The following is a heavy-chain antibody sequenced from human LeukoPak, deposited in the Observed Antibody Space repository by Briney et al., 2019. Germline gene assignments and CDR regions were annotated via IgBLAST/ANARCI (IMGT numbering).Heavy chain of an antibody. D-gene: IGHD3-10*01. CDR3: ARDGRGSRSSWFDP. J-gene: IGHJ5*02. CDR2: INPNSGGT. Sequence: GASVKVSCKASGYTFTGYYMHWVRQAPGQGLEWMGWINPNSGGTNYAQKFQGRVTMTRNTSISTAYMELSRLRSDDTAVYYCARDGRGSRSSWFDPWGQGTLVTVSS. V-gene: IGHV1-2*02. CDR1: GYTFTGYY.